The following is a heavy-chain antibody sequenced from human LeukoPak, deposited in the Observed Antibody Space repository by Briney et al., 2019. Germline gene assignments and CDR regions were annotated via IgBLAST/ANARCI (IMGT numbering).Heavy chain of an antibody. CDR2: INPNSGGT. CDR1: GYTFTGYY. CDR3: ARSRATMVRGVMGY. Sequence: ASVKVSCKASGYTFTGYYMHWVRQAPGQGLEWMGWINPNSGGTNYAQKFQGRVTMTRDTSISTAYMELSRLRSDGTAVYYCARSRATMVRGVMGYWGQGTLVTVSS. J-gene: IGHJ4*02. V-gene: IGHV1-2*02. D-gene: IGHD3-10*01.